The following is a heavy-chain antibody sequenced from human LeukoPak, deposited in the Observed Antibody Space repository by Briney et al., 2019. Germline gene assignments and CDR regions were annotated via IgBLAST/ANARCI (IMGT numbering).Heavy chain of an antibody. J-gene: IGHJ6*03. V-gene: IGHV3-7*01. D-gene: IGHD2-2*01. CDR3: ARAYSLVPAAMRYYYYMDV. Sequence: GGSLRLSCAASGFTFSSPWMSWFRQAPGKGLEWVANIKQDGREKYYVDSVKGRFTISRDNAKNSLYLQMNSLRAEDTAVYYCARAYSLVPAAMRYYYYMDVWGKGTTVTVSS. CDR2: IKQDGREK. CDR1: GFTFSSPW.